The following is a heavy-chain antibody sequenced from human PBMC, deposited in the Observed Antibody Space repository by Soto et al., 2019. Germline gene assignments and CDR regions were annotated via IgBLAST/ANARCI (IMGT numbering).Heavy chain of an antibody. Sequence: QITLKESGPTLVKPTQTLTLTCTFSGFSLSTSGVGVGWIRQPPGKALEWLALIYWDDDKRYSPSLQSRLTITKDTSKTQVVLTMTNMDPVDTATYYCAYRRVPFGVVTWFDPWGQGTLVTVSS. D-gene: IGHD3-3*01. V-gene: IGHV2-5*02. CDR2: IYWDDDK. J-gene: IGHJ5*02. CDR3: AYRRVPFGVVTWFDP. CDR1: GFSLSTSGVG.